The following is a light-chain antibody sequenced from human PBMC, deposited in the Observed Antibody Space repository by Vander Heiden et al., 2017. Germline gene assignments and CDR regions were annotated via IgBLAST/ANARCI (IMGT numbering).Light chain of an antibody. CDR3: QSYDSSRSGVV. CDR2: GNI. Sequence: QSVLTQPPSVSGAPGQRVTISCTGSSSNIGAGYDVHWYQHLPGTAPKLLIYGNINRPSGVPDRFSGSNSGTSATLAITGLQAEDEADYYCQSYDSSRSGVVFGGGTKLTVL. V-gene: IGLV1-40*01. CDR1: SSNIGAGYD. J-gene: IGLJ2*01.